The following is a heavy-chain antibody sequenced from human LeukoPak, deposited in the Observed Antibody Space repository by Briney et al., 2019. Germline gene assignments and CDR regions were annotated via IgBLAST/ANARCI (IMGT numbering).Heavy chain of an antibody. J-gene: IGHJ4*02. CDR1: GYSISGGYY. D-gene: IGHD5-24*01. CDR3: ARLGGYKHQYYFDY. Sequence: SETLSLTCAVSGYSISGGYYWGWLRHPPGEVLEWIGSIYHSGSTCYNPSLKSRFTISVDTAKNQYSLKLSSVTAADTAVYYCARLGGYKHQYYFDYWGQGTLVTVSS. CDR2: IYHSGST. V-gene: IGHV4-38-2*01.